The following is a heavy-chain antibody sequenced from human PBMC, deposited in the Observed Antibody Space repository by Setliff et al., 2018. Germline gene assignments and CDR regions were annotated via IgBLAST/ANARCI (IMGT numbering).Heavy chain of an antibody. V-gene: IGHV1-8*01. J-gene: IGHJ4*02. CDR2: MNPNSGNT. CDR3: ARTDLRYQTDY. CDR1: GYTFSSYD. D-gene: IGHD2-2*01. Sequence: ASVKVSCKASGYTFSSYDINWVRQATGQGLEWMGWMNPNSGNTAYAQKFQGRVTMTRNSSISTAYMELSTLRSEDTAVYYCARTDLRYQTDYWGQGTQVTVSS.